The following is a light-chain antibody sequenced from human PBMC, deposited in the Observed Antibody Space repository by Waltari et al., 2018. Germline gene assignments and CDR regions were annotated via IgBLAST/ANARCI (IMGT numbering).Light chain of an antibody. CDR1: QSVLSSSNNMNY. CDR3: QQYYSTPRT. J-gene: IGKJ1*01. V-gene: IGKV4-1*01. Sequence: DIVMTKSPDYLAVSLGERATINCKSSQSVLSSSNNMNYLAWYQQKPGQPPKLLIYWASTRESGVPDRFSGSGSGTDFTLTISSLQAEDVAVYYCQQYYSTPRTFGQGTKVEIK. CDR2: WAS.